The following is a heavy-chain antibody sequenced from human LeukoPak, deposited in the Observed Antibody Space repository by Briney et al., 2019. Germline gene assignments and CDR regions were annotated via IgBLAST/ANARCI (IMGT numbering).Heavy chain of an antibody. CDR2: ISYSAGYT. Sequence: GGSLRLSCAASGFSFSSYAMSWVRQAPGKGLEWVSAISYSAGYTYHADSVKGRFTISRDNSKNTLYLQMNSLRAEDTAVYYCAKDYYYDSSGYYDYWGQGTLVTVSS. V-gene: IGHV3-23*01. CDR3: AKDYYYDSSGYYDY. J-gene: IGHJ4*02. D-gene: IGHD3-22*01. CDR1: GFSFSSYA.